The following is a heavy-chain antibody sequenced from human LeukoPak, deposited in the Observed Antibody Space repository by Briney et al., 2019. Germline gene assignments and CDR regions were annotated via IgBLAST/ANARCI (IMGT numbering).Heavy chain of an antibody. Sequence: GGSLRLFCAASGFTFSSYGMQWVRQAPGKGLEWVAVIWYDGSNKYYADSVKGRFTISRDNSKNTLYLQMNSLRAEDTAVYYCANHEGIVVVITPGMDVWGQGTTVTVSS. CDR2: IWYDGSNK. CDR3: ANHEGIVVVITPGMDV. V-gene: IGHV3-33*06. CDR1: GFTFSSYG. J-gene: IGHJ6*02. D-gene: IGHD3-22*01.